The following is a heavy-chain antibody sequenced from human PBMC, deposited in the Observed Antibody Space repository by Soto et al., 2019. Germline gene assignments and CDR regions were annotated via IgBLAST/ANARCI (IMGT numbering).Heavy chain of an antibody. J-gene: IGHJ4*02. CDR1: GFTFSSYG. CDR3: AKDRRAGGNYGFYSDF. Sequence: EGQLLESGGGLVQPGGSLRLSCAASGFTFSSYGMTWVRQAPGKGLEWVSFSSATGAGTYYADSVKGRFTISRDNSKNTLHLQMTSLRADDTAVYYCAKDRRAGGNYGFYSDFWGQGALVIVSS. D-gene: IGHD1-7*01. V-gene: IGHV3-23*01. CDR2: SSATGAGT.